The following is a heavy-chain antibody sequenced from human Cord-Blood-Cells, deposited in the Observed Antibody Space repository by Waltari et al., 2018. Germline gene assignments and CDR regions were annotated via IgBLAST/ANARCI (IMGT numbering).Heavy chain of an antibody. CDR2: INHSGRT. CDR3: ARVTSSGWYYFDY. D-gene: IGHD6-19*01. J-gene: IGHJ4*02. CDR1: GGSFSGYY. Sequence: QVQLQQWGAGLLKPSETLSLTCAVYGGSFSGYYWSWIRQPPGKGLEWIGEINHSGRTNCNPSLKSRVTIAVDTSKNKFSLKLSSVTAADTAVYYGARVTSSGWYYFDYWGQGTLVTVSS. V-gene: IGHV4-34*01.